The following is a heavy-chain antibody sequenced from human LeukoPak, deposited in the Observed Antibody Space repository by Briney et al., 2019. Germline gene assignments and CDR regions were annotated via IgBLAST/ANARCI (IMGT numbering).Heavy chain of an antibody. V-gene: IGHV1-69*04. J-gene: IGHJ3*02. CDR3: ARDTITRDAFDI. D-gene: IGHD1-14*01. CDR2: IIPILGIA. Sequence: GRIIPILGIANYAQKFQGRVTITADKSTSTAYMELSSLRSEDTAVYYCARDTITRDAFDIWGQGTMVTVSS.